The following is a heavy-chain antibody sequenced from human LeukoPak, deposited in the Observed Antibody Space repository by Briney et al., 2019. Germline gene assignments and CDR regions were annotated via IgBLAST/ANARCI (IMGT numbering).Heavy chain of an antibody. J-gene: IGHJ5*02. CDR3: IVFGDSNH. CDR2: IHTSGDT. V-gene: IGHV3-53*01. D-gene: IGHD4-17*01. CDR1: GLTGSHNY. Sequence: GGSLRLSCAASGLTGSHNYVSWVRQAPGKGLEWVSAIHTSGDTCYADSVKGRSTISRDTSKNTLYLQINSLRVEDTAVYYCIVFGDSNHWGQGTLVTVS.